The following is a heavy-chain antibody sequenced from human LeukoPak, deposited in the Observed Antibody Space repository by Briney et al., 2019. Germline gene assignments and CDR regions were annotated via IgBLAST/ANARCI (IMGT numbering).Heavy chain of an antibody. Sequence: GGSLRLSCAASGFTVSSNYMSWVRQAPGKGLEWVSVIYSDGNTYYADSVKGRFTISRDNSKNTVYLQMNSLNTEDTAVYYCVTDDFGNIDASTAYDFYDMWGQGTMVIVSS. V-gene: IGHV3-66*01. CDR2: IYSDGNT. CDR1: GFTVSSNY. CDR3: VTDDFGNIDASTAYDFYDM. J-gene: IGHJ3*02. D-gene: IGHD3/OR15-3a*01.